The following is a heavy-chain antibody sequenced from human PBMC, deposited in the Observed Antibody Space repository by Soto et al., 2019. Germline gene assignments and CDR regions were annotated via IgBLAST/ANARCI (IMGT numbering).Heavy chain of an antibody. CDR3: AREQPVTYYGMDA. D-gene: IGHD1-1*01. CDR2: ISSSSSTI. CDR1: GFTFSDYY. V-gene: IGHV3-11*01. Sequence: XGSLRLSCAASGFTFSDYYMTWIRQAPGKGLEWVSYISSSSSTIYYADSVKGRFTISRENAKNSLYLQMNSLRAEDTAVYYGAREQPVTYYGMDAWGQGTTVTVSS. J-gene: IGHJ6*02.